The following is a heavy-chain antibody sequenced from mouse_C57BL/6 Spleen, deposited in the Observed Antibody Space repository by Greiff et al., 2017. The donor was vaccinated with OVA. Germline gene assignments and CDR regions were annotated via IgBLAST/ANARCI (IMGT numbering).Heavy chain of an antibody. CDR2: IYPGDGDT. Sequence: QVQLQQSGPELVKPGASVKISCKASGYAFSSSWMNWVKQRPGKGLEWIGRIYPGDGDTNYNGKFKGKATLTADKSSSTAYMQLSSLTSEDSAVDFCARYYSNYGGSAMDDWGQGTSVTVSS. CDR1: GYAFSSSW. D-gene: IGHD2-5*01. CDR3: ARYYSNYGGSAMDD. J-gene: IGHJ4*01. V-gene: IGHV1-82*01.